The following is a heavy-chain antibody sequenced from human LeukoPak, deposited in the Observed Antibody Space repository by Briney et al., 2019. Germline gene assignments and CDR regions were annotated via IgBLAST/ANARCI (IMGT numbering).Heavy chain of an antibody. Sequence: SQTLSLTCTVSGGSISSDDYYWSWIRQPPGKGLEWIGYIYYSGSTYYNPSLKSRVTISVDTSKNQFSLKLSSVTAADTAVYYCARDLNYGYFDLWGRGTLVTVSS. CDR1: GGSISSDDYY. CDR3: ARDLNYGYFDL. V-gene: IGHV4-30-4*01. CDR2: IYYSGST. J-gene: IGHJ2*01.